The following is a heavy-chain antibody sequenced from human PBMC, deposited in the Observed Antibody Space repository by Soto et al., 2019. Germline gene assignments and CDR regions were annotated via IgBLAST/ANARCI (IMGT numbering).Heavy chain of an antibody. J-gene: IGHJ6*02. V-gene: IGHV1-69*01. D-gene: IGHD3-16*02. CDR1: GGTFSSYA. CDR3: ARVGGDDYVWGSYRSRDYYGMDV. CDR2: IIPIFGTA. Sequence: QVQLVQSGAEVKKPGSSVKVSCKASGGTFSSYAISWVRQAPGQGLEWMGGIIPIFGTANYAQKFQGRVTITADESTSTAYMERGRLRSEDTAVYYCARVGGDDYVWGSYRSRDYYGMDVWGQGTTVTVSS.